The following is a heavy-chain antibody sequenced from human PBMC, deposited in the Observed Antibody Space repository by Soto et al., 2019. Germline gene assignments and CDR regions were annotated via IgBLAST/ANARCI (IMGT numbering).Heavy chain of an antibody. CDR2: VSHTGTA. Sequence: QVQLQESGPGLVRPSGTLSLTCTVSGGPINSSNWWSWVRQTPGKGLEWIGEVSHTGTANYSPSLRSRVTMSLDKPKNLFSLKVTSVSAADTAIYYCARVLGGRTLSWFYFDNWGQGTLVTVS. V-gene: IGHV4-4*02. CDR3: ARVLGGRTLSWFYFDN. CDR1: GGPINSSNW. J-gene: IGHJ4*02. D-gene: IGHD2-15*01.